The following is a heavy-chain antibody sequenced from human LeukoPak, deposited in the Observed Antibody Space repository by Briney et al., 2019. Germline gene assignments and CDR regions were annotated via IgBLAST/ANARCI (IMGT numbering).Heavy chain of an antibody. Sequence: SETLSLTCAVYGGSFSGYYWSWIRQPPGKGLEWIGEINHSGSTNYNPSLKSRVTISVDTSKNQFSLKLSSVTAADTAVYYCARRADYYGSGSYYGGNWFDPWGQGTLVTVSS. CDR2: INHSGST. CDR3: ARRADYYGSGSYYGGNWFDP. V-gene: IGHV4-34*01. J-gene: IGHJ5*02. D-gene: IGHD3-10*01. CDR1: GGSFSGYY.